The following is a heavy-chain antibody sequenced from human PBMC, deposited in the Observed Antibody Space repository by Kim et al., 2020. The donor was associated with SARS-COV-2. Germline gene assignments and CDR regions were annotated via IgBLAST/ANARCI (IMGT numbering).Heavy chain of an antibody. J-gene: IGHJ4*01. D-gene: IGHD3-16*01. CDR3: TALRIRTMISNADYF. V-gene: IGHV3-23*01. CDR1: GFTFSSYA. CDR2: ISGSGGST. Sequence: GGSLRLSCAASGFTFSSYAMSWVRQAPGKGLELVLAISGSGGSTYYADSLKGRFTISRNNSKNAPYLQMKSLRTEATDVHYGTALRIRTMISNADYF.